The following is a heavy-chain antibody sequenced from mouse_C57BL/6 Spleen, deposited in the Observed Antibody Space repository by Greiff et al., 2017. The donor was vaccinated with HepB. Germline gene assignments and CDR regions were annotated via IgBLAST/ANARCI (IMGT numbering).Heavy chain of an antibody. CDR3: AREGSSYRPYWYFDV. J-gene: IGHJ1*03. CDR2: ISDGGSYT. CDR1: GFTFSSYA. D-gene: IGHD1-1*01. Sequence: EVQLVESGGGLVKPGGSLKLSCAASGFTFSSYAMSWVRQTPEKRLEWVATISDGGSYTYYPDNVKGRFTISRDNAKNNLYLQMSHLKSEDTAMYYCAREGSSYRPYWYFDVWGTGTTVTVSS. V-gene: IGHV5-4*01.